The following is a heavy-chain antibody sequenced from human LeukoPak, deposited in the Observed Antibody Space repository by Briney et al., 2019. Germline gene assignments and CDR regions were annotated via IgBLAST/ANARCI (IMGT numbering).Heavy chain of an antibody. J-gene: IGHJ4*02. D-gene: IGHD4-17*01. CDR3: ARARGGNYGDFFDY. CDR2: KSYDGSNK. CDR1: GFTFCEYS. Sequence: GGSLRLSCAPSGFTFCEYSMHWVREAPGKGRECVAGKSYDGSNKYYADSVKGSFTISRDSPKNTLSLKMNSLRAEDTAVYYCARARGGNYGDFFDYWGQGTLVTVSS. V-gene: IGHV3-30*01.